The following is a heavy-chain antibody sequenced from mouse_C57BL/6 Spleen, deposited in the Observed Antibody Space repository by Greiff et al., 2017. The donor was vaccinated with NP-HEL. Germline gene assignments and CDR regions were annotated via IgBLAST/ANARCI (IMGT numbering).Heavy chain of an antibody. CDR1: GYTFTSYW. J-gene: IGHJ3*01. CDR3: ARKDYGSSYGFAY. D-gene: IGHD1-1*01. Sequence: QVQLQQPGAELVMPGASVKLSCKASGYTFTSYWMHWVKQRPGQGLEWIGEIDPSDSYTNYNQKFKGKSTLTVDKSSSTAYMQLSSLTSDDAAVYYCARKDYGSSYGFAYWGQGTLVTVSA. V-gene: IGHV1-69*01. CDR2: IDPSDSYT.